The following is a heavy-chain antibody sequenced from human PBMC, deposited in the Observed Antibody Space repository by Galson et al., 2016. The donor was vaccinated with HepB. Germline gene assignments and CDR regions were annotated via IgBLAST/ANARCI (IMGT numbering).Heavy chain of an antibody. D-gene: IGHD1-26*01. CDR3: ARVRRELLFDY. V-gene: IGHV1-3*01. CDR2: INAGNGNT. J-gene: IGHJ4*02. CDR1: GYTFTSYA. Sequence: SVKVSCKASGYTFTSYAMHWVRQAPGQRLEWMGWINAGNGNTKYSQQFQGRVTITRDTSASTADMELSSLRSEDTAVYCCARVRRELLFDYWGQGTLVTVSS.